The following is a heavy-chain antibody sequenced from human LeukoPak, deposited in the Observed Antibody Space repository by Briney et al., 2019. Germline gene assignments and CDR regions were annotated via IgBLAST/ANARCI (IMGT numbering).Heavy chain of an antibody. CDR2: ITGSGSTI. CDR3: GRDSQGAVAGASMGDY. D-gene: IGHD6-19*01. Sequence: GGSLRLSCAASGFTFSSYEMNWVRQAPGKGLEWVSYITGSGSTIYYADSVKGRFTISRDNAKNSLYLQMNSLRAEDTAVYYCGRDSQGAVAGASMGDYWGQGTLVTVSS. J-gene: IGHJ4*02. CDR1: GFTFSSYE. V-gene: IGHV3-48*03.